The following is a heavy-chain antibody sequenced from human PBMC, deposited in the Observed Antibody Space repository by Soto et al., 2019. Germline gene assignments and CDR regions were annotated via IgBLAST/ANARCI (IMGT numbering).Heavy chain of an antibody. CDR1: GITFINAW. CDR2: INSDGSST. D-gene: IGHD3-3*01. J-gene: IGHJ4*02. CDR3: ARVLFWSGSRQYYFDY. V-gene: IGHV3-74*02. Sequence: ERQLVESGGGLVKPGESLRLSCAVSGITFINAWMSWVRQAPGKGLEWVARINSDGSSTSYADSVKGRFTISRDNAKNTLYLQMNSLRAEDTAVYYCARVLFWSGSRQYYFDYWGQGTLVTVSS.